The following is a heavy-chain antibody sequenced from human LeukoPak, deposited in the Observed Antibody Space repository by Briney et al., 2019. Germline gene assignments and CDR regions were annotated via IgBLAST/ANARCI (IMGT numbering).Heavy chain of an antibody. V-gene: IGHV1-18*01. D-gene: IGHD6-19*01. CDR2: ISANNGDT. CDR1: GYTLTNYY. Sequence: ASVKVSCKASGYTLTNYYINWVRQAPGQGLEWMGWISANNGDTNYAQKVQGRVTMTTDTSTTTAYMELRSLRSDDTAVYYCASFTSGWYFGHWGQGTLVTVSS. CDR3: ASFTSGWYFGH. J-gene: IGHJ4*02.